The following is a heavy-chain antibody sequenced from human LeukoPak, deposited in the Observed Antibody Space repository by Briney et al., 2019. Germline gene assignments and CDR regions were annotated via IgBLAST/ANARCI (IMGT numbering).Heavy chain of an antibody. V-gene: IGHV3-30*02. D-gene: IGHD6-13*01. J-gene: IGHJ4*02. CDR2: IRYDGSNK. Sequence: PGGSLRLSCAASGFTFSSHGMHWLRQAPGKGLEWVAFIRYDGSNKYYADSVKGRFTISRDNSKNTLYLQMNSLRAEDTAVYYCAKDAGIALGYYFDYWGQGTLVTVSS. CDR3: AKDAGIALGYYFDY. CDR1: GFTFSSHG.